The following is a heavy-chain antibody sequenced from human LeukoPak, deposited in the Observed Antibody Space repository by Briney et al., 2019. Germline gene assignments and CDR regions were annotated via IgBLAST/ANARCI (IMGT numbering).Heavy chain of an antibody. D-gene: IGHD2-15*01. CDR3: ARTAANDAFDI. Sequence: GGSLRLSCAASGFTFSSYGMDWVRQAPGKGLEWVAAIWYDGSNKHYADSVKGRFTISRDNSKNTLYLQMNSLRAEDTAVYYCARTAANDAFDIWGQGTLVTVSS. V-gene: IGHV3-33*01. J-gene: IGHJ3*02. CDR1: GFTFSSYG. CDR2: IWYDGSNK.